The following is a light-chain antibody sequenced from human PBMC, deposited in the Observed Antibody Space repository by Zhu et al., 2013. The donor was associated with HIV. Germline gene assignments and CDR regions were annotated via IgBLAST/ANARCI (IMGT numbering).Light chain of an antibody. CDR1: QSISSNY. J-gene: IGKJ4*01. Sequence: EIVLTQSPGTLSLSPGERATLSCRASQSISSNYLAWYQQKPGQAPRLLIYGASSRATGIPDRFSGSGSGTDFTLTISRLEPEDFAVYHCQQYGSPLLTFGGGTKVEN. CDR3: QQYGSPLLT. CDR2: GAS. V-gene: IGKV3-20*01.